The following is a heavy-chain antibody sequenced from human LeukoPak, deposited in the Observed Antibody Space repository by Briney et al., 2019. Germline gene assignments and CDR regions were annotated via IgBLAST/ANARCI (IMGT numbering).Heavy chain of an antibody. CDR1: GFTFSSYS. CDR2: ISSSSSYI. V-gene: IGHV3-21*01. J-gene: IGHJ4*02. D-gene: IGHD1-26*01. CDR3: AGSGDLGATLYFDY. Sequence: PGGSLRLSCAASGFTFSSYSMNWVRQAPGKGLEWVSSISSSSSYIYYADSVKGRFTISRDNAENSLYLQMNSLRAEDTAVYYCAGSGDLGATLYFDYWGQGTLVTVSS.